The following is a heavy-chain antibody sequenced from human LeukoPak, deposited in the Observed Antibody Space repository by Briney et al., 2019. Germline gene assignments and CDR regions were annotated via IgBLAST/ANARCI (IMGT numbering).Heavy chain of an antibody. J-gene: IGHJ4*02. D-gene: IGHD1-14*01. CDR2: IYYSGST. Sequence: SETLSLTCTVSGGSISSSSYYWGWIRQPPGKGLEWIGSIYYSGSTYYNPSLKSRVTISVDTSKNQFSLKLSSVTAADTAVYYCARDYIRDTFDYWGQGTLVTVSS. V-gene: IGHV4-39*07. CDR1: GGSISSSSYY. CDR3: ARDYIRDTFDY.